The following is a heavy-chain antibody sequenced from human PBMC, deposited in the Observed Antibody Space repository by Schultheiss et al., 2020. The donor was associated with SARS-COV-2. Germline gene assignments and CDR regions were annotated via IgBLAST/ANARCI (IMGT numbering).Heavy chain of an antibody. D-gene: IGHD3-22*01. J-gene: IGHJ4*02. CDR3: TTEGYYDSSGYY. Sequence: GESLKISCAASGFTFSSYAMHWVRQAPGKGLEWVAVISYDGSNKYYADSVKGRFTISRDNSKNTLYLQMNSLRAEDTAVYYCTTEGYYDSSGYYWGQGTLVTVSS. V-gene: IGHV3-30*01. CDR2: ISYDGSNK. CDR1: GFTFSSYA.